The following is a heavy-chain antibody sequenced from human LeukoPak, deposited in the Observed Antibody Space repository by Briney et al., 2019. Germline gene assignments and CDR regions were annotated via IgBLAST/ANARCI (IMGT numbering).Heavy chain of an antibody. CDR1: GGSISSYY. D-gene: IGHD3-22*01. J-gene: IGHJ3*02. Sequence: SETLSLTCTVSGGSISSYYWSWIRQPPGKGLEWIGYIYDSGSTNYNPSLKSRVTISVDTSKNQFSLKLGSVTAADTAVYYCACLTTADAFDIWGQGTMVTVSS. CDR2: IYDSGST. CDR3: ACLTTADAFDI. V-gene: IGHV4-59*01.